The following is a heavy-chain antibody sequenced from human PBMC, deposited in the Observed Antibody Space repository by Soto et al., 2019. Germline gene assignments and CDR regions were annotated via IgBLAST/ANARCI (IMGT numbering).Heavy chain of an antibody. Sequence: PSEPLSLTCTVSGNSFTGASYYLSWIRHPPGKGLELIGYAHYSGNTNYNPSLESRVTISVGTSKNQLSLALSSVTAADTAAYYCARRLRSSSRTLFDYSGQG. CDR1: GNSFTGASYY. CDR3: ARRLRSSSRTLFDY. J-gene: IGHJ4*02. D-gene: IGHD6-13*01. CDR2: AHYSGNT. V-gene: IGHV4-61*01.